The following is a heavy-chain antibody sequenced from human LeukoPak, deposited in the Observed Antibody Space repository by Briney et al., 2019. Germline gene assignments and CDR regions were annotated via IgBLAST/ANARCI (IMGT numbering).Heavy chain of an antibody. V-gene: IGHV4-34*01. Sequence: SETLSLTCAVYGGSFSGYYWSWIRQPPGKGLEWIGEINHSGSTNYNPSLKSRVTISVDTSKNQFSLKLSSVTAADTAVYYCARGTEMATINLDYWGQGTLVTVSS. CDR3: ARGTEMATINLDY. D-gene: IGHD5-24*01. CDR1: GGSFSGYY. J-gene: IGHJ4*02. CDR2: INHSGST.